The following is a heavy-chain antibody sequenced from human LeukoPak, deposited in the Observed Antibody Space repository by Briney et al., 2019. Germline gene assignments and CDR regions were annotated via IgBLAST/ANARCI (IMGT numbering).Heavy chain of an antibody. CDR2: INPNSGGT. CDR3: AIYGSGSYYPYHDY. Sequence: ASVKVSCKASGYTFTGYYMHWVRQAPGQGLEWMGWINPNSGGTNYTQKFQGRVIMTRDTSISTAYMELSRLRSDDTAVYYCAIYGSGSYYPYHDYWGQGTLVTVSS. V-gene: IGHV1-2*02. CDR1: GYTFTGYY. D-gene: IGHD3-10*01. J-gene: IGHJ4*02.